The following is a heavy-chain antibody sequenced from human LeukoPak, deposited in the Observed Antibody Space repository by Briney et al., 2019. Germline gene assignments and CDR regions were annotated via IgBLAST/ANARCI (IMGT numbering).Heavy chain of an antibody. CDR1: GGSISSGSYY. D-gene: IGHD6-13*01. V-gene: IGHV4-61*02. CDR2: IYSSGST. CDR3: VRGIAAASERALDI. Sequence: SETLSLTCTVSGGSISSGSYYWSWIRQPAGKGLEWIGRIYSSGSTDYNPSLKSRVTMSVDTSKNQFSLKMSSVTAADTAVYYCVRGIAAASERALDIWGLGTMVAVSS. J-gene: IGHJ3*02.